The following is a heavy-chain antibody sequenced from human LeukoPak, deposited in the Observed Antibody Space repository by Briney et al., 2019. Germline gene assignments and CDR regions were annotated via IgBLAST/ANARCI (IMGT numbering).Heavy chain of an antibody. J-gene: IGHJ4*02. V-gene: IGHV3-21*01. CDR2: ISSSSSYI. D-gene: IGHD6-13*01. Sequence: GGSLRLSCAASGFTVSSNYMIWVRQAPGKGLEWVSSISSSSSYIYYGDSVKGRFTISRDNAKNSLYLQMNSLRAEDTAVYYCARVWSPPYTSSWPDYFDYWGQGTLVTVSS. CDR3: ARVWSPPYTSSWPDYFDY. CDR1: GFTVSSNY.